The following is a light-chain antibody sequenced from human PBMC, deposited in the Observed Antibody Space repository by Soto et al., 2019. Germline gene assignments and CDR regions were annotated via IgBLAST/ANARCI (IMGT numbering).Light chain of an antibody. V-gene: IGKV3-15*01. CDR3: QQYNHWPPLT. J-gene: IGKJ4*01. CDR2: GAS. CDR1: QSVGRN. Sequence: EIVMTQSPATLSVSPGERATLSCRASQSVGRNLAWYQQKPGKAPSLLIYGASTRATGIPARFIGSGSGTEFIHIISSLLSEDFAFYSCQQYNHWPPLTFGGGTKVEIK.